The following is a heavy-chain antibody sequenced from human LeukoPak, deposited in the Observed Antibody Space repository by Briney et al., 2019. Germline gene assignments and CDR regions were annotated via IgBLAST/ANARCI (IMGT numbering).Heavy chain of an antibody. CDR1: GFTFSNYA. V-gene: IGHV3-23*01. Sequence: PGGSLRLSCAASGFTFSNYAMSWVRQAPGKGLEWVSGISASGGTIHYADSVKGRFTISRDNSKNTLYLQMNSLRAEDTAVYYCARDGWNDGGTFDYWGQGTLVTVSS. CDR3: ARDGWNDGGTFDY. D-gene: IGHD1-1*01. J-gene: IGHJ4*02. CDR2: ISASGGTI.